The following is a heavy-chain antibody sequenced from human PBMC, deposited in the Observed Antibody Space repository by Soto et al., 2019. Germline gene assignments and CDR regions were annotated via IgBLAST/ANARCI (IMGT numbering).Heavy chain of an antibody. CDR2: IYYSGNT. Sequence: QLQLQESGPGLAKPSETLSLTCTVSGGSISSSSYFWDWIRQPPGKALEWIGSIYYSGNTYYTPSLKSRVTVYVDGSKNQFSLKLSSVTAADTALYYCARRMKDSSSAGGFDIWGQGTMVTVSS. CDR1: GGSISSSSYF. V-gene: IGHV4-39*01. D-gene: IGHD3-22*01. J-gene: IGHJ3*02. CDR3: ARRMKDSSSAGGFDI.